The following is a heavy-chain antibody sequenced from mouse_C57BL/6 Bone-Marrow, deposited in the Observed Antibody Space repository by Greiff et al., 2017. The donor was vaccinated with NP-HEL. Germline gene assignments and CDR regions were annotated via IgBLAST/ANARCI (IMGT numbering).Heavy chain of an antibody. CDR2: IYPGDGDT. J-gene: IGHJ4*01. CDR1: GYAFSSSW. D-gene: IGHD2-3*01. Sequence: SGPELVKPGASVKISCKASGYAFSSSWMNWVKQRPGKGLEWIGRIYPGDGDTNYNGKFKGKATLTADKSSSTAYMQLSSLTSEDSAVYFCAREGGWLLRDYAMDYWGQGTSVTVSS. CDR3: AREGGWLLRDYAMDY. V-gene: IGHV1-82*01.